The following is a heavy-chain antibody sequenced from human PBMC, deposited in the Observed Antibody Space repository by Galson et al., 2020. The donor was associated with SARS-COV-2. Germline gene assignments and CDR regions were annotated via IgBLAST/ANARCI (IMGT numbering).Heavy chain of an antibody. D-gene: IGHD3-22*01. CDR1: GFTFDDYP. J-gene: IGHJ5*02. Sequence: GGSLRLSCAASGFTFDDYPMHWVRQAPGKGLEWVSRISWNSGRIGYEDSVKGRFTISRDNAKNSLYLQMNSLRAEDTALYYCARGLDSTGYNWFEPWGQGTLVTVSA. V-gene: IGHV3-9*01. CDR3: ARGLDSTGYNWFEP. CDR2: ISWNSGRI.